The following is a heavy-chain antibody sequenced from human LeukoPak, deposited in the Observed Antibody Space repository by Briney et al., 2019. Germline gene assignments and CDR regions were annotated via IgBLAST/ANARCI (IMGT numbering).Heavy chain of an antibody. CDR1: GFTFRTCW. J-gene: IGHJ4*02. V-gene: IGHV3-7*01. Sequence: PGGSLRLSCAASGFTFRTCWMSWVRQAPGKGLEWVASINQGGGDTYYVESVKGRFTISRDNAMNSFFLQMNNLRVEDTAVYYRARLLGDRTIYDYWGQGTLVTVSS. CDR2: INQGGGDT. D-gene: IGHD2-21*01. CDR3: ARLLGDRTIYDY.